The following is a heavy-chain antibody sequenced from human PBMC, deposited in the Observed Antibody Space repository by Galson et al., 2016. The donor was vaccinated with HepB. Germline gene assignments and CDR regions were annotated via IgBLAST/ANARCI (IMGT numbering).Heavy chain of an antibody. D-gene: IGHD5-24*01. V-gene: IGHV3-48*02. CDR2: ISSDGNTI. J-gene: IGHJ4*02. CDR3: ARQKDMATFDY. Sequence: SLRLSCAASGFTLSTYSMDWVRQAPGKRPEWISYISSDGNTIYYADSVKGRSTISRDNAENLVSLQMNSLRDEDTAVYFCARQKDMATFDYWGQGTLVTVSS. CDR1: GFTLSTYS.